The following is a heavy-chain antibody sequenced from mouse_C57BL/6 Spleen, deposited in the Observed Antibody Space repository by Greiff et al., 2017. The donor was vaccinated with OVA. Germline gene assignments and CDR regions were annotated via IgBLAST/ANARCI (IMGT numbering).Heavy chain of an antibody. V-gene: IGHV2-2*01. CDR1: GFSFTSYG. CDR3: ARKGGSSYDAMDY. D-gene: IGHD1-1*01. Sequence: QVQLQQSGPGLVQPSQRLSIPCTVSGFSFTSYGVHWVRQSPGTGLEWLGVIWSGGSTDYNAAFISRLSISKDNSKSQVFVKMNSLQADDTAIYYCARKGGSSYDAMDYWGQGTSVTVSS. J-gene: IGHJ4*01. CDR2: IWSGGST.